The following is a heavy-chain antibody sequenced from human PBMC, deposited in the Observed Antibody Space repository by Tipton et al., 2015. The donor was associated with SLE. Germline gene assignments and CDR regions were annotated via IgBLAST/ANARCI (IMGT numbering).Heavy chain of an antibody. CDR3: AKGYSSSRRWYFDL. D-gene: IGHD6-13*01. CDR2: ISWNSGSI. J-gene: IGHJ2*01. Sequence: SLRLSCAASGFTFDDYAMHWVRQAPGKGLEWVSGISWNSGSIGYADSVKGRFTISRDNSKNTLYLQMNSLRAEDTAVYYCAKGYSSSRRWYFDLWGRGTLVTVSS. CDR1: GFTFDDYA. V-gene: IGHV3-9*01.